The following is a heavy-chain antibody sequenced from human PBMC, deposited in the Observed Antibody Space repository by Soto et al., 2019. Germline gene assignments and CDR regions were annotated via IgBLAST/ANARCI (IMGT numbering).Heavy chain of an antibody. V-gene: IGHV1-46*01. CDR1: GYTFTSYY. Sequence: QVQLVQSGAEVKKPGASVKVSCKASGYTFTSYYMHWVRQAPGQGLEWMGIINPSGGSTSYAQKFQGRVTMTRDTSTSTVYRELSSLRSEDTAVYYCARGGGVTIAAAGWFDPWGQGTLVTVSS. D-gene: IGHD6-13*01. J-gene: IGHJ5*02. CDR3: ARGGGVTIAAAGWFDP. CDR2: INPSGGST.